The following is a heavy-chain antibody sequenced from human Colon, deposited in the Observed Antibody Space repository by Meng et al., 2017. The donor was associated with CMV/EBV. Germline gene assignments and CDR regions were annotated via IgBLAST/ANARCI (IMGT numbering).Heavy chain of an antibody. CDR1: GYTFNTYG. CDR2: IVPIVSRT. D-gene: IGHD1-26*01. Sequence: SVKVSCKTSGYTFNTYGVTWVRQAPGQGLEWLGGIVPIVSRTNYAQKFQGRVTITADKSTSTAYMELSSLRSEDTALYFCATGGAAQSSTNRNHFDYWGQGTLVTISS. J-gene: IGHJ4*02. V-gene: IGHV1-69*10. CDR3: ATGGAAQSSTNRNHFDY.